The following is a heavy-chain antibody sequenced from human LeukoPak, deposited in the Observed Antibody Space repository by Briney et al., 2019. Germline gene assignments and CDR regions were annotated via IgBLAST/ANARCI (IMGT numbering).Heavy chain of an antibody. CDR3: ARDEHVLLWFGELQNYYGMDV. V-gene: IGHV3-7*03. CDR1: GFTFSSYW. Sequence: PGGSLRLSCAASGFTFSSYWMSWVRQAPGKGLEWVANIKQDGSEKYYVDSVKGRFTISRDNAKNSLYLQMNSLRAEDTAVYYCARDEHVLLWFGELQNYYGMDVWGQGTTVTVSS. D-gene: IGHD3-10*01. CDR2: IKQDGSEK. J-gene: IGHJ6*02.